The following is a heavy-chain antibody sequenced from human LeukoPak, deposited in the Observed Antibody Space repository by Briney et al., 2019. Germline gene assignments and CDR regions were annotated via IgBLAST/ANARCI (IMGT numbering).Heavy chain of an antibody. Sequence: QPGGSLRLSCAASGFIFSDYVIHWVRQAPGKGLEWVAFISYDGSNKYYADSVKGRFTISRGNSKNTLYLQMNSLRTEDTAVYYCAKEDRGPLEMTTTKGLDYWGQGTLVTVSS. J-gene: IGHJ4*02. CDR3: AKEDRGPLEMTTTKGLDY. CDR2: ISYDGSNK. V-gene: IGHV3-30*02. D-gene: IGHD5-24*01. CDR1: GFIFSDYV.